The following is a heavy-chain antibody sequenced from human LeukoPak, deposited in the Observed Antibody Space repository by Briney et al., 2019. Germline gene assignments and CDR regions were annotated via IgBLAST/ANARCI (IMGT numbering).Heavy chain of an antibody. Sequence: SETLSLTCTVSGGSISSSSYYWGWIRQPPGKGLEWIGEINHRGSTNYNPSLKSRVTMSVDTSKKQFSLKLNSVTAADTAVYYCTRGAGYGDIVIVPAGIWGQGTLVTVSS. D-gene: IGHD2-2*01. V-gene: IGHV4-39*07. CDR2: INHRGST. J-gene: IGHJ4*02. CDR3: TRGAGYGDIVIVPAGI. CDR1: GGSISSSSYY.